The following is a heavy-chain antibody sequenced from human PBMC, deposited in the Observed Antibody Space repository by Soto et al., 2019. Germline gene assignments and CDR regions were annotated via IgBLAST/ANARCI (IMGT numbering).Heavy chain of an antibody. CDR3: ARDRYYGSGSYYIPYYYYGMDV. CDR2: IWYDGSNK. J-gene: IGHJ6*02. V-gene: IGHV3-33*01. CDR1: GFTFSSYG. D-gene: IGHD3-10*01. Sequence: GGSLRLSCAASGFTFSSYGMHWVRQAPGKGLEWVAVIWYDGSNKYYADSVKGRFTISRDNSKNTLYLQMNSLRAEDTAVYYCARDRYYGSGSYYIPYYYYGMDVWGQGTTVTVSS.